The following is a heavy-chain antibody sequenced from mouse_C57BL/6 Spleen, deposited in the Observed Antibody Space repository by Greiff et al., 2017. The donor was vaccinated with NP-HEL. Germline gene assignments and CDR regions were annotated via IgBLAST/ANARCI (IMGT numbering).Heavy chain of an antibody. CDR3: ARLDDCDDGDFDD. CDR2: ISSGSSYI. V-gene: IGHV5-17*01. J-gene: IGHJ2*01. D-gene: IGHD2-12*01. CDR1: GFTFSDYG. Sequence: EVMLVESGGGLVKPGGSLKLSCAASGFTFSDYGMYWVRQTPEKGLEWVAYISSGSSYIYYPDTVKGRFTISRDNAKNTLYLHMSSLRSEDTAMYDCARLDDCDDGDFDDWGQGTTLTVSA.